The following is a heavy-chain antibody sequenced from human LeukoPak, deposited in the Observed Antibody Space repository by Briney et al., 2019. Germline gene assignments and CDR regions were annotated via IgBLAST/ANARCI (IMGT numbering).Heavy chain of an antibody. D-gene: IGHD6-13*01. Sequence: GGSLRLSCAASGSSFSSYAMNWVRQAPGKGLEWVSTISGSGGTTYDADSVEGRLTISRDNSKNTLYLQMNSLRGEDTATYYCARDGEWDSSSSWSLDAFDIWGQGTMVTVSS. CDR2: ISGSGGTT. V-gene: IGHV3-23*01. CDR1: GSSFSSYA. J-gene: IGHJ3*02. CDR3: ARDGEWDSSSSWSLDAFDI.